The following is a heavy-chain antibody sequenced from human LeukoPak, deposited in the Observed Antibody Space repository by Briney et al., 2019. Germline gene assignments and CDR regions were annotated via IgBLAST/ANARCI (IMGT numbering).Heavy chain of an antibody. V-gene: IGHV3-30*04. D-gene: IGHD2-21*02. CDR2: ISYDGSNK. CDR1: GFTFSSYA. J-gene: IGHJ4*02. Sequence: GRSLRLSCAASGFTFSSYAMHWVRQAPGKELEWVAVISYDGSNKYYADSVKGRFTISRDNSKNTLYLQMNSLRAEDTAVYYCARDQDIVVVTAIWYYWGQGTLVTVSS. CDR3: ARDQDIVVVTAIWYY.